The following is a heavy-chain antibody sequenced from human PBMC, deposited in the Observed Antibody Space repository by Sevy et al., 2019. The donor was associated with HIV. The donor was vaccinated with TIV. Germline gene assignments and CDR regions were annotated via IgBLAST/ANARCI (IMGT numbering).Heavy chain of an antibody. CDR1: GFSVGSYS. Sequence: GGSLRLSCAASGFSVGSYSMNWVRQAPGKGLEWVSFISFTTNNTCYLDSVKGRFTISRDNAKNSVYLQMNSLRAEDTAVYYCSSGWGYWGQGTLVTVSS. CDR2: ISFTTNNT. CDR3: SSGWGY. V-gene: IGHV3-21*01. D-gene: IGHD1-26*01. J-gene: IGHJ4*02.